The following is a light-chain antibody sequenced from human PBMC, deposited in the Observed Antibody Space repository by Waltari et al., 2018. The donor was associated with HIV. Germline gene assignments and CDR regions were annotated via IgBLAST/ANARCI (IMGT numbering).Light chain of an antibody. V-gene: IGLV3-25*03. CDR3: QSADNSETNPVV. CDR1: ALPNQF. CDR2: KDT. J-gene: IGLJ2*01. Sequence: SSALTQPPSVSVSPGPTARITCPGDALPNQFTYWYQQKSGQAPVLIIYKDTERPSGVPERFSASTSGTIVTLTIGEVQAEDEADYYCQSADNSETNPVVFGGGTKLTVL.